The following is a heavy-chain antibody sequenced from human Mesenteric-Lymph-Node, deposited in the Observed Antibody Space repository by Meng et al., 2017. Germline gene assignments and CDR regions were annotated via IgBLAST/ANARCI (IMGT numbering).Heavy chain of an antibody. V-gene: IGHV4-31*03. CDR1: GGSISSGVFY. CDR3: ARTNYGDYNWFDP. CDR2: IYYSGST. D-gene: IGHD4-17*01. Sequence: QLRSEGVGSGLVKPSQTLSLTCTVSGGSISSGVFYWSWIRQHPGKGLEWIGYIYYSGSTYYNPSLRNRVAISIDTSKNQFSLKLTSVTAADTAVYFCARTNYGDYNWFDPWGQGTLVTVSS. J-gene: IGHJ5*02.